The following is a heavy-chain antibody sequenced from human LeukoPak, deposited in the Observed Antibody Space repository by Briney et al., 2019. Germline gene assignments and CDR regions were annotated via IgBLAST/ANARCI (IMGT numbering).Heavy chain of an antibody. D-gene: IGHD2-8*01. V-gene: IGHV5-51*01. CDR3: ARFNAPRFVDNWFDP. J-gene: IGHJ5*02. Sequence: GESLKISCKGSGYSFPTYWIGWVRQMPGKGLEWMGIIYPGESDTRYSPSFRGQVTISVGQSISTAYLQWSSLKALDTAVYYCARFNAPRFVDNWFDPWGQGTLVTVS. CDR2: IYPGESDT. CDR1: GYSFPTYW.